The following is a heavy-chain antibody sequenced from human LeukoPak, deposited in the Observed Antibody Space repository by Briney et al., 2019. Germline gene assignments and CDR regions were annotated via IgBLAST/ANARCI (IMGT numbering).Heavy chain of an antibody. CDR3: TSTAPYDSSGYKY. J-gene: IGHJ4*02. V-gene: IGHV3-15*01. D-gene: IGHD3-22*01. CDR2: IKRKTDGGTT. Sequence: PGGSLRLSCAASGFTFTDAWMSWVRQAPGKGLEWVGRIKRKTDGGTTDYAAPMKDRFTISRDDSKNTLSLQMNSLKTEDTAVYYCTSTAPYDSSGYKYWGQGTLVTVSS. CDR1: GFTFTDAW.